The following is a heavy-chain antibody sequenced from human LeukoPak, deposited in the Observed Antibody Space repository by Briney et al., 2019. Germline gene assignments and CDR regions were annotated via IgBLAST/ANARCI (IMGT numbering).Heavy chain of an antibody. CDR3: ARDLGDGYNWD. V-gene: IGHV4-39*07. D-gene: IGHD5-24*01. CDR1: GGSISSSSYY. J-gene: IGHJ4*02. Sequence: PSETLSLTCTVSGGSISSSSYYWGWLRQPPGKGLEWIGSIYYSGSTYYNPSLKSRVTIPVDTSKNQFSLKLSSVTAADTAVYYCARDLGDGYNWDWGQGTLVTVSS. CDR2: IYYSGST.